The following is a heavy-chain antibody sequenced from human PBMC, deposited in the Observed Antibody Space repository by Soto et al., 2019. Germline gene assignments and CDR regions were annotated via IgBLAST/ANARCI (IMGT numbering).Heavy chain of an antibody. J-gene: IGHJ4*02. V-gene: IGHV3-23*01. Sequence: PGGSLRLSCAASGFTFSSYAMNWVRQAPGKGLEWVSTISGSGAHTYYADSVKGRFTISRDNSKNTLYLQMNSLRAEDTAVYYCAYTPVAPTVDWGQGTLVTVSS. D-gene: IGHD3-16*01. CDR1: GFTFSSYA. CDR2: ISGSGAHT. CDR3: AYTPVAPTVD.